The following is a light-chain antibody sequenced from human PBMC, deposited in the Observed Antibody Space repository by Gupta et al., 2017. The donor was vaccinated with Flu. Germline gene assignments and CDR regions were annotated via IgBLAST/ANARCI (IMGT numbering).Light chain of an antibody. J-gene: IGKJ4*01. CDR3: QQSYSTLLT. V-gene: IGKV1-39*01. CDR1: QSISSY. Sequence: DIYMTQSPSSLSASVGDRVTITCRASQSISSYLNWYQQKPGKAPKLLIYAASNLQSGVPSRFSGSGSGTDFTLTISSLQPEDFATYYCQQSYSTLLTFGGGTKVEIK. CDR2: AAS.